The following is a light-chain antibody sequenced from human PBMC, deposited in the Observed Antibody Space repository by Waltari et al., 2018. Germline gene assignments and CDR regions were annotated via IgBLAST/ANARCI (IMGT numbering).Light chain of an antibody. J-gene: IGLJ2*01. V-gene: IGLV2-23*02. CDR2: EVN. CDR3: CSYTRGSVI. CDR1: SSGVGGYNL. Sequence: QPALTQPASVSGSPGQSTAISCHGTSSGVGGYNLVSWYQQFPGKAPKLTLYEVNKRPSGISNRFSGSKFGNTASLTISGLQAEDEGDYYCCSYTRGSVICGGGTKLTVL.